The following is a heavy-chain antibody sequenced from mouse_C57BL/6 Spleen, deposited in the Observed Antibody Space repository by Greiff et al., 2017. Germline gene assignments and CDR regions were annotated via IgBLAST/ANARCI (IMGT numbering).Heavy chain of an antibody. Sequence: VQLQQSGPELVKPGASVKISCKASGYSFTDYNMNWVKQSNGKSLEWIGVINPNHGTTSYNQKFKGKATLTVDQSSSTAYMQLNSLTSEDSAVYYWAITTVVRGYFDYWGQGTTLTVSS. D-gene: IGHD1-1*01. CDR2: INPNHGTT. V-gene: IGHV1-39*01. J-gene: IGHJ2*01. CDR1: GYSFTDYN. CDR3: AITTVVRGYFDY.